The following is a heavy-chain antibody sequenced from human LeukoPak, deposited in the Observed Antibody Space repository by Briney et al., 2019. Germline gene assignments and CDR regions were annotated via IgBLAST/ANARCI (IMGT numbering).Heavy chain of an antibody. CDR3: AKDANYLRSSGYLIPIDF. J-gene: IGHJ4*02. CDR1: GFTFSRNA. Sequence: GGPLRLSCAASGFTFSRNAMNRVRQAPGKGLEWVAAVSGNGLGTYYADSVKGRFNISRDNSRNTLYLQMNSLRIEDTAFYYCAKDANYLRSSGYLIPIDFWGQGTLVTVSS. D-gene: IGHD3-22*01. CDR2: VSGNGLGT. V-gene: IGHV3-23*01.